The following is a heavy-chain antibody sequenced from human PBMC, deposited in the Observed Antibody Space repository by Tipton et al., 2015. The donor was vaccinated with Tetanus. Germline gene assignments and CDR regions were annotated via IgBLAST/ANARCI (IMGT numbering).Heavy chain of an antibody. V-gene: IGHV3-53*01. CDR1: GFTVSSNY. CDR2: IYSGGST. CDR3: ARAMRGYSYVYEAYCCYGMNV. J-gene: IGHJ6*02. Sequence: SLRLSCAASGFTVSSNYMSWVRQAPGKGLEWVSVIYSGGSTYYADSVKGRFTISRDNSKNTLYLQMNSLRAEDTAVYYCARAMRGYSYVYEAYCCYGMNVWGQGTTVSVSS. D-gene: IGHD5-18*01.